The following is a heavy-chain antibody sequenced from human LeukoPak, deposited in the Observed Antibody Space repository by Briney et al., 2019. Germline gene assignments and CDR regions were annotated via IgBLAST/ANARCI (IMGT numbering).Heavy chain of an antibody. CDR2: IGTAGDR. D-gene: IGHD3-10*01. CDR3: AKGSSAGRPYYFDY. J-gene: IGHJ4*02. V-gene: IGHV3-13*01. CDR1: GFTFSSYD. Sequence: GGSLRLSCAASGFTFSSYDMHWVRQATGKGLEWVSAIGTAGDRYYPGSVKGRFTISRENAKNSLYLQMNSLRAEDTAVYYCAKGSSAGRPYYFDYWGQGTLVTVSS.